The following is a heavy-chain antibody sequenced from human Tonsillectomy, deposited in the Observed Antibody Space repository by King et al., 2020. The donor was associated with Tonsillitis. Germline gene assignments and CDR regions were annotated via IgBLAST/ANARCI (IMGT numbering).Heavy chain of an antibody. CDR2: IRQDGSEK. CDR1: GFTFSSYW. V-gene: IGHV3-7*01. CDR3: ARDRWEQHLYYYYYYGMDV. Sequence: VQLVESGGGLVQPGGSLRLSCAASGFTFSSYWMSWVRQAPGKGLEWVANIRQDGSEKYYVDSVKGRFTISRDNAKNSLYLQMNSLRAEDTAVYYCARDRWEQHLYYYYYYGMDVWGQGTTVTVSS. D-gene: IGHD1/OR15-1a*01. J-gene: IGHJ6*02.